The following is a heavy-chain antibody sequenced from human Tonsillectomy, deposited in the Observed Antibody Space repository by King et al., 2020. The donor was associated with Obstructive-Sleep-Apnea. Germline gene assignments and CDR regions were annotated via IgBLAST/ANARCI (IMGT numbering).Heavy chain of an antibody. CDR2: IYWDDDK. J-gene: IGHJ4*02. CDR1: GFSLSTSGVG. V-gene: IGHV2-5*02. D-gene: IGHD6-13*01. Sequence: LTLKESGPTLVKPTQTLTLTCTFSGFSLSTSGVGVGWIRQPPGKALEWLALIYWDDDKRYSPSLKSRLTITKDTSKNQVVLTMTNMDPVDTATYYCAHQPDIAAAGQFDYWGQGTLVTVPS. CDR3: AHQPDIAAAGQFDY.